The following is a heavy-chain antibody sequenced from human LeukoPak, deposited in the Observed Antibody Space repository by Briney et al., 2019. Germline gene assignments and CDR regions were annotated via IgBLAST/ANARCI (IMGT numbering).Heavy chain of an antibody. D-gene: IGHD2-15*01. J-gene: IGHJ5*02. CDR3: ARIHCSGGSCYVPDP. CDR1: GGSISSGGYY. V-gene: IGHV4-31*03. CDR2: IYYSGGT. Sequence: PSETLSLTCTVSGGSISSGGYYWRWIRQHPGKGLEWIGYIYYSGGTYYNPSLKSRVTISVDTSENQFSLKLSSVTAADTAVYYCARIHCSGGSCYVPDPWGQGTLVTVSS.